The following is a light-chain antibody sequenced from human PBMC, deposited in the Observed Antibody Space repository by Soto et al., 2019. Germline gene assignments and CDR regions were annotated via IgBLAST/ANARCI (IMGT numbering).Light chain of an antibody. V-gene: IGLV1-40*01. J-gene: IGLJ2*01. CDR1: NSNLGAGYD. CDR3: SSYTTNNTVV. Sequence: QSVLTQPPSVSGAPGQRVTISCTGNNSNLGAGYDVHWYQQLPGAAPKLVVFGNRNRPSGVPERFSGSKSGTSASLAITGLQAEDEADYYCSSYTTNNTVVFGGGTKVTVL. CDR2: GNR.